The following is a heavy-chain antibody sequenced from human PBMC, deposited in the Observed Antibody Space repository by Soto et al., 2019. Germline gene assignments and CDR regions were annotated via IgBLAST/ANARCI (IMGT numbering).Heavy chain of an antibody. V-gene: IGHV3-30-3*01. CDR3: ARDLYYDSSGTLDY. J-gene: IGHJ4*02. Sequence: QVQLVESGGGVVQPGRSLRLSCAASGFTFSSYAMHWVRQAPGKGLEWVAVISYDGSNKYYADSVKGRFTISRDNSKNTLYLQMNSLRAEDPAVYYCARDLYYDSSGTLDYWGQGTLVTVSS. CDR1: GFTFSSYA. CDR2: ISYDGSNK. D-gene: IGHD3-22*01.